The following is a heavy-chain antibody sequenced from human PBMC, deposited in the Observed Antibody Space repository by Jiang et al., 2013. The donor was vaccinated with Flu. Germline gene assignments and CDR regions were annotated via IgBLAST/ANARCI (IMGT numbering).Heavy chain of an antibody. J-gene: IGHJ2*01. CDR2: IYHSGST. Sequence: GLVKPSQTLSLTCAVSGGSVSSGGYSWSWIRQPPGRGLEWIGYIYHSGSTHYNPSLKSRVTMSVDISKNQFSLKMTSVTAADTAIYYCARGDTAAKGLYWFFDLWGRGTLVTVSS. CDR3: ARGDTAAKGLYWFFDL. CDR1: GGSVSSGGYS. V-gene: IGHV4-30-2*01. D-gene: IGHD5-18*01.